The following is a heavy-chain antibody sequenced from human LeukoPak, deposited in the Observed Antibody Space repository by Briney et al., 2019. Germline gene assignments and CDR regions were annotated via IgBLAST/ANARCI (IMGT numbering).Heavy chain of an antibody. Sequence: PGGSLRLSCAASGFTFSSYAMSWVRQAPGKGLEWVSGISGSGGSTYYAASVKGRFTISRDNSKNTLYLQMNSLRAEDTAVYYCAKDYSSSAWYVSDYWGQGTLVTVSS. J-gene: IGHJ4*02. V-gene: IGHV3-23*01. D-gene: IGHD6-19*01. CDR1: GFTFSSYA. CDR2: ISGSGGST. CDR3: AKDYSSSAWYVSDY.